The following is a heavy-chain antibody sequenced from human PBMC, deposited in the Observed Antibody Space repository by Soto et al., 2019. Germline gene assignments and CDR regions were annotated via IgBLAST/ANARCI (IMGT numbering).Heavy chain of an antibody. CDR2: IYFDGAA. V-gene: IGHV4-39*01. CDR1: GDSISRTRYY. CDR3: ARRGNNGGYLRSYDY. Sequence: SETLSLTCTVSGDSISRTRYYWVWIRQTPGRGLEWIGSIYFDGAAFYTPSLKSRVTLSVDTSRNQFSLNVNSVTAADTAIYYCARRGNNGGYLRSYDYWGQGSLVTVSS. D-gene: IGHD3-22*01. J-gene: IGHJ4*02.